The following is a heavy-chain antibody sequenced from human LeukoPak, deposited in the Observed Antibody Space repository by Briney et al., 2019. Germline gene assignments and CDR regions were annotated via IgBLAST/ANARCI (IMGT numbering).Heavy chain of an antibody. D-gene: IGHD3-22*01. CDR2: INPNNSDT. CDR1: QYALTGHY. Sequence: ASVKVSCKASQYALTGHYMHWVRQAPGQGLEWMGLINPNNSDTNSAQKFQGRVTMTRDMSIDTAYMELRRLRSDDTAVYYCAREAFYFGSGSTAFDYWGQGTLVTVSS. J-gene: IGHJ4*02. CDR3: AREAFYFGSGSTAFDY. V-gene: IGHV1-2*02.